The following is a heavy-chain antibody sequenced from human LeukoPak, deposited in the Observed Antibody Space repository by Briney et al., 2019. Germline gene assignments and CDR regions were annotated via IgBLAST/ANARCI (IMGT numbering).Heavy chain of an antibody. J-gene: IGHJ5*02. D-gene: IGHD6-13*01. Sequence: PSETLSLTCTVSGGSISSSSYYWGWIRQPPGKGLEWIGSIYYSGSTYYNPSLKSRVTISVDTSKNQFSLKLSSVTAADTAVYYCARDFYSSSWYASHWFDPWGQGTLVTVSS. V-gene: IGHV4-39*07. CDR1: GGSISSSSYY. CDR3: ARDFYSSSWYASHWFDP. CDR2: IYYSGST.